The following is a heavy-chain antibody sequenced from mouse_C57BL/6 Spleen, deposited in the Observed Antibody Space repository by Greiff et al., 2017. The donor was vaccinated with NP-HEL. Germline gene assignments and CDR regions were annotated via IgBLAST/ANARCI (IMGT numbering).Heavy chain of an antibody. Sequence: EVQRVESGGGLVKPGGSLKLSCAASGFTFSSYAMSWVRQTPEKRLEWVATISDGGSYTYYPDNVKGRFTISRDNAKNNLYLQMSHLKSEDTAMYYCARDEGAWFAYWGQGTLVTVSA. CDR2: ISDGGSYT. CDR1: GFTFSSYA. V-gene: IGHV5-4*01. J-gene: IGHJ3*01. CDR3: ARDEGAWFAY.